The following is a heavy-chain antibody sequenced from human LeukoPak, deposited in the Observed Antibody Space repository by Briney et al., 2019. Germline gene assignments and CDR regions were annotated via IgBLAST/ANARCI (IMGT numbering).Heavy chain of an antibody. CDR1: GFTFSSYW. Sequence: GGSLRLSCAASGFTFSSYWMSWVRQAPGKGLEWVANIKQDGSEKYYVDSVKGRFTISRDNAKNSLYLQMNSLRAEDTAVYYCAKGYKKVGATGIDYWGQGTLVTVSS. CDR3: AKGYKKVGATGIDY. CDR2: IKQDGSEK. V-gene: IGHV3-7*03. J-gene: IGHJ4*02. D-gene: IGHD1-26*01.